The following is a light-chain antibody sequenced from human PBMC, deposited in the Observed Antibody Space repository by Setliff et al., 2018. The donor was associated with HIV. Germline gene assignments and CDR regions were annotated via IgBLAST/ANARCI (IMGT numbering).Light chain of an antibody. CDR2: DVS. CDR1: SSDVGGYNS. Sequence: QSVLAQPRSVSGSPGQSVTISCTGTSSDVGGYNSVSWYQQHPGKAPKLMIHDVSKRPSGVPDRFSGSKSGNTASLTISGLQAEDEADYYCCSYAGSYTYVFGTGTKVTVL. CDR3: CSYAGSYTYV. J-gene: IGLJ1*01. V-gene: IGLV2-11*01.